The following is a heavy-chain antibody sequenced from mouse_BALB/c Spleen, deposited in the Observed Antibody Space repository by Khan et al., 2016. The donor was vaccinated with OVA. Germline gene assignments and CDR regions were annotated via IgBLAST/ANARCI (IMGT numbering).Heavy chain of an antibody. CDR2: ISPGSGDT. J-gene: IGHJ3*01. CDR1: GYTFTDYY. Sequence: QVQLQQSGAELARPGASVKLSCKASGYTFTDYYINWVKQRTGQGLEWIGEISPGSGDTYYNEKFKGKAPLTADKSSSTAYMQLSTLSSQASAVYFWARRNYFGYTFAYWGQGTLVTVSA. CDR3: ARRNYFGYTFAY. V-gene: IGHV1-77*01. D-gene: IGHD1-2*01.